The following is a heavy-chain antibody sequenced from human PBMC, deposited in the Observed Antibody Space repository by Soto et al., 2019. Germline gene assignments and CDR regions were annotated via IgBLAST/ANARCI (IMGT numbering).Heavy chain of an antibody. D-gene: IGHD3-22*01. CDR2: IYYSGST. Sequence: PSETLSLTCTVSGGSISSGGYYWSWIRQHPGKGLEWIGYIYYSGSTYYNPSLKSRVTISVDTSKNQFSLKLSSVTAADTVVYYCARGYYDNSGYSNPFDNWGQGTLVTVSS. J-gene: IGHJ4*02. CDR3: ARGYYDNSGYSNPFDN. V-gene: IGHV4-31*03. CDR1: GGSISSGGYY.